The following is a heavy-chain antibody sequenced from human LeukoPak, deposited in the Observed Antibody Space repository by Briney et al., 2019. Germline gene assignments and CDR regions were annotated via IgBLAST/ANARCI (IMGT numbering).Heavy chain of an antibody. J-gene: IGHJ4*02. V-gene: IGHV3-21*01. CDR1: GFSFISHS. CDR2: IGSRSTSI. CDR3: ARETGEAFDY. Sequence: GGTLRLSCAASGFSFISHSMNWVRQAPGKGLEWVSSIGSRSTSIYYTDSVKGRFTISRDNAKNSLYLQMNSLRAEDTAVYYCARETGEAFDYWGQGTLVTVSS. D-gene: IGHD7-27*01.